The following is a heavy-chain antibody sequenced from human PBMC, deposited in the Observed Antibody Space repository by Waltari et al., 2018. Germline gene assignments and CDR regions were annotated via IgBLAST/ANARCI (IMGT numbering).Heavy chain of an antibody. CDR1: GFPFSNYL. J-gene: IGHJ4*02. V-gene: IGHV3-74*01. CDR2: INEDGHII. Sequence: EVQLVESVGGLVQPGGSLRLSCTASGFPFSNYLMPWVRHSPGKGLVGASRINEDGHIITYADSVKGRFTISRDNAKSTLYLQMNSLRVEDTGLYYCARDRPTPSSPGDNFDHWGPGTLVTVSP. D-gene: IGHD6-6*01. CDR3: ARDRPTPSSPGDNFDH.